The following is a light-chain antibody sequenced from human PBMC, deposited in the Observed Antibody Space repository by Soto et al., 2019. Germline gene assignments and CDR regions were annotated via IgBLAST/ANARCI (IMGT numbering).Light chain of an antibody. J-gene: IGLJ2*01. CDR2: ANT. V-gene: IGLV1-40*01. CDR1: SSNIGAGYD. CDR3: QSYDSSPSVV. Sequence: QSVLTQPPSVSGAPGQRVTISCTGSSSNIGAGYDVHWYQQLPGTAPKFLIYANTNRPSGVPDRFSGSKSGTSASLAITGLQAEDEADYYCQSYDSSPSVVFGGGTKLTVL.